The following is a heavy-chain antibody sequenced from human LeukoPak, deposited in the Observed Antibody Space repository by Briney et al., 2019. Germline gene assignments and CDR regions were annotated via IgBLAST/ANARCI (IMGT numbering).Heavy chain of an antibody. J-gene: IGHJ5*02. V-gene: IGHV4-39*01. Sequence: PSETLSLTCTVSGGSISSSSYYWGWIRQPPGKGLDWIGSIYYSGSTYYNPSLKSRFTISVDTSKNQFSLKLSSVTAADTAVYYCARTYYGDNWFDPWGQGTLVTVSS. D-gene: IGHD3-10*01. CDR2: IYYSGST. CDR3: ARTYYGDNWFDP. CDR1: GGSISSSSYY.